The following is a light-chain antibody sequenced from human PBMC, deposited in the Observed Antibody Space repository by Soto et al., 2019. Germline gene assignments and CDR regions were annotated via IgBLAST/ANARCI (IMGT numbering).Light chain of an antibody. CDR1: QSISNS. J-gene: IGKJ4*02. V-gene: IGKV1-39*01. Sequence: DIQMTQSPSSLSASVGDRVTITCRASQSISNSLNWYQRKLGKVPKVLIYGASSLQRGVPSRFSCSGSGTEFTLTISSLQPEDVATYYCQESYTALWGTFGEGTKVEI. CDR3: QESYTALWGT. CDR2: GAS.